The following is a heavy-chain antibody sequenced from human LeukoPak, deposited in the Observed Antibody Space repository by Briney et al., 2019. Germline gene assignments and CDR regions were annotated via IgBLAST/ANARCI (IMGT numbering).Heavy chain of an antibody. V-gene: IGHV3-7*01. Sequence: GGSLRLSCEASGFTFSSNWMSWVRQAPGKGLEWVANINQDGGEKYYVDSVKGRFTIFRDNAKNSLYLQMNSLRAEDTAVYHCATGRSCTTCYLPDYWGQGTLVTVSS. J-gene: IGHJ4*02. CDR2: INQDGGEK. CDR1: GFTFSSNW. D-gene: IGHD2-2*01. CDR3: ATGRSCTTCYLPDY.